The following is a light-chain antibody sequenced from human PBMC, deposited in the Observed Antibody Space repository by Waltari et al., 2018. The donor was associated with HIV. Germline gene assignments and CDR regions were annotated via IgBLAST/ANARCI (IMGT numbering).Light chain of an antibody. Sequence: DIQMTQSPSSLSASVRDSVTITCQASQDISNALNWYQQKAGKAPNLLIHDASNLEIGVSSRFSGRGSGTDFTFTINSLQPEDIATYYCQQYDNVPLTFGGGTKVEIK. CDR2: DAS. V-gene: IGKV1-33*01. J-gene: IGKJ4*01. CDR1: QDISNA. CDR3: QQYDNVPLT.